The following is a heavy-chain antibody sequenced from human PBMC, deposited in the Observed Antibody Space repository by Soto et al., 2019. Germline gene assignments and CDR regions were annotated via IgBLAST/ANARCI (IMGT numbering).Heavy chain of an antibody. CDR3: ASGPITMIVVTTPKTLVY. D-gene: IGHD3-22*01. J-gene: IGHJ4*02. CDR2: IIPIFGTA. CDR1: GGTFSSYA. Sequence: ASVKVSCKASGGTFSSYAISWVRQAPGQGLEWMGGIIPIFGTANYAQKFQGRVTITADESTSTAYMELSSLRSEDTAVYYCASGPITMIVVTTPKTLVYWGQGTLVTVSS. V-gene: IGHV1-69*13.